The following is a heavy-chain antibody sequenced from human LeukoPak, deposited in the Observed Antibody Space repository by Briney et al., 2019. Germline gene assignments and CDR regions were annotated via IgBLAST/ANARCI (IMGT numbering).Heavy chain of an antibody. V-gene: IGHV1-2*04. Sequence: ASVKVSCKASGYTFTGYYMHWVRQAPGQGVEWMGWINPNSGGTNYAQKFQGLVTTTRDTSLRTAYMYLSRLSSDDTAVYYCARDGDLGVPAAWAGDNCFDLWGQGTLVTVSS. CDR1: GYTFTGYY. D-gene: IGHD2-2*01. J-gene: IGHJ5*02. CDR2: INPNSGGT. CDR3: ARDGDLGVPAAWAGDNCFDL.